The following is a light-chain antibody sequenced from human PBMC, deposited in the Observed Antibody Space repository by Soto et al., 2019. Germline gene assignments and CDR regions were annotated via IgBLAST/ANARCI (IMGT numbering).Light chain of an antibody. V-gene: IGLV2-14*01. J-gene: IGLJ1*01. CDR1: SSDVGGYNY. CDR2: EVS. CDR3: SSYTSSSTYV. Sequence: LTQPASVSGSPGQSITISCTGTSSDVGGYNYVSWYQQHPGKAPKLMIYEVSNRPSGVSNRFSGSKSGNTASLTISGLQAEDEADYYSSSYTSSSTYVFGTGTKVTVL.